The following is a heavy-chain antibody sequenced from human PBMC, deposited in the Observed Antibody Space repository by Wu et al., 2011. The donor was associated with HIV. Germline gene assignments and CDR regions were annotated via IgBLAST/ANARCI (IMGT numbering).Heavy chain of an antibody. CDR3: ASSKDPLYWYFNL. V-gene: IGHV1-69*05. Sequence: QVQLLQSGAEVKKPGSSVKVSCKASGGTFSSQTINWVRQAPGQGLEWMGGLIPILGTTDIAQTFQGRLTMATDGSTSTASMELSSLRSDDTAVYYCASSKDPLYWYFNLWAVAPWSLSPQ. J-gene: IGHJ2*01. CDR1: GGTFSSQT. CDR2: LIPILGTT.